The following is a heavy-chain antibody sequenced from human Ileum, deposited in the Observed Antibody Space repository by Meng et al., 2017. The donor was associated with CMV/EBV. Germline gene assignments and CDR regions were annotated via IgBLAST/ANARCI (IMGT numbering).Heavy chain of an antibody. CDR2: INEDGSDI. CDR3: ARDQGQYTNYVYY. Sequence: GESLKISCEAAGFNFRNTWMIWVRQAPGKGVEWVANINEDGSDIYYVDSVKGRFTVSRDNAKNSVYLQMNSLSAEDTAVYYCARDQGQYTNYVYYWGQGTPVTVSS. V-gene: IGHV3-7*01. CDR1: GFNFRNTW. D-gene: IGHD5-18*01. J-gene: IGHJ4*02.